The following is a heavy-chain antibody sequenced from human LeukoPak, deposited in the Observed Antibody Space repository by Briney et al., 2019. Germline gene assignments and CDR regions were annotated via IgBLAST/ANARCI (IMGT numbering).Heavy chain of an antibody. Sequence: ASVKVSSKVSGYTFTDYYMHWVQQAPGKGLEWMGLVDPEDGETIYAEKFQGRVTITADTSTDTAYMELSSLRSEDTAVYYCATAPSGYSSSWYGYWGQGTLVTVSS. J-gene: IGHJ4*02. CDR1: GYTFTDYY. CDR2: VDPEDGET. V-gene: IGHV1-69-2*01. CDR3: ATAPSGYSSSWYGY. D-gene: IGHD6-13*01.